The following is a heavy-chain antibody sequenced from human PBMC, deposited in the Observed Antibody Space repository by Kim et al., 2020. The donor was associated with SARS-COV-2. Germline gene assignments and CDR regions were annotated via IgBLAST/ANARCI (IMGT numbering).Heavy chain of an antibody. J-gene: IGHJ5*02. CDR2: IYYSGST. CDR3: ASLGPLTLNWFDP. Sequence: SETLSLTCTVSGGSISSGGYYWSWIRQHPGKGLEWIGYIYYSGSTYYNPSLKSRVTISVDTSKNQFSLKLSSVTAADTAVYYCASLGPLTLNWFDPWGQGTLVTVSS. CDR1: GGSISSGGYY. V-gene: IGHV4-31*03. D-gene: IGHD7-27*01.